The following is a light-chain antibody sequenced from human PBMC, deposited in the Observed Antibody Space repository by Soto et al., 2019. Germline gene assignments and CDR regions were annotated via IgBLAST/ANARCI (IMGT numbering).Light chain of an antibody. V-gene: IGKV1-27*01. CDR1: QGISNN. Sequence: DIQMTQSPSSLSASVGDRVTITCRASQGISNNLAWYHQQQGKVPKLLIYVASTLQSGVPSRFSGSGSGTDFTLTISSLQPEDVAPYYCQKYNRAPWTFGQGTKVEIK. J-gene: IGKJ1*01. CDR2: VAS. CDR3: QKYNRAPWT.